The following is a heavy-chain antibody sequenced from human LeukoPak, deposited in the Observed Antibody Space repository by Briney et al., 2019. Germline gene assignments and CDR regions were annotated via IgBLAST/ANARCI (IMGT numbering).Heavy chain of an antibody. CDR2: IYYSGST. CDR3: TRSFRHYYYYMDV. V-gene: IGHV4-59*08. J-gene: IGHJ6*03. Sequence: PSETLSLTCTVSGGSIRSHYWSWIRQPPGKGLEWIGYIYYSGSTDYNPSLKSRATISLDTSNNQFSLKLSSVTAADTAVYYCTRSFRHYYYYMDVWGQGTTVTVSS. CDR1: GGSIRSHY.